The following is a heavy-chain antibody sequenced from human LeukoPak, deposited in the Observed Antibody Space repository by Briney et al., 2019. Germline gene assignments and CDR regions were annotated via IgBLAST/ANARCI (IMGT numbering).Heavy chain of an antibody. CDR2: INPNSGGT. CDR3: ARSYSSGWDAFDI. Sequence: GASVKVSCKASGGTFTGYYMHWVRQAPGQGLEWMGWINPNSGGTNYAQKFQGRVTMTRDTSISTAYMELSRLRSDDTAVYYCARSYSSGWDAFDIWGQGTMVTVSS. J-gene: IGHJ3*02. D-gene: IGHD6-19*01. V-gene: IGHV1-2*02. CDR1: GGTFTGYY.